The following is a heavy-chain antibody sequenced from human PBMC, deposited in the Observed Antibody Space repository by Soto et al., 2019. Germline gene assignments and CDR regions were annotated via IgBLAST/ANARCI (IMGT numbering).Heavy chain of an antibody. CDR1: GYTFTSYD. CDR2: MNPNSGNT. CDR3: ARDRIAAAGAFDY. J-gene: IGHJ4*02. D-gene: IGHD6-13*01. Sequence: GASVKVSCKASGYTFTSYDINWVRQATGQGLEWMGCMNPNSGNTGYAQNFQGRVTMTRNTSISTAYMELSSLRSEDTAVYYCARDRIAAAGAFDYWGQGTLVTVSS. V-gene: IGHV1-8*01.